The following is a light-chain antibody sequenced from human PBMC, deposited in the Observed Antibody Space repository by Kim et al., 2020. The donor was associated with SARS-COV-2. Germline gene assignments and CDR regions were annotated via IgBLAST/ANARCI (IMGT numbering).Light chain of an antibody. V-gene: IGKV1-9*01. CDR3: QQVNNYPIT. J-gene: IGKJ5*01. CDR1: QGIRSD. Sequence: DSGGDRVTITGRASQGIRSDLAWYQQKPGKVPKLLIYTASTLQSGVPSRFSGSGSGTVFTLTISSLQPEDFATYYCQQVNNYPITFGQGTRLEMK. CDR2: TAS.